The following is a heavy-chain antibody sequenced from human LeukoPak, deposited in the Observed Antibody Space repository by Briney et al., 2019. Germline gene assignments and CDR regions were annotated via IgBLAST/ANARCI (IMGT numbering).Heavy chain of an antibody. CDR1: GGPISSYY. CDR3: ARVVVRGVIRGYMDV. Sequence: SETLSLTCTVSGGPISSYYWSWIRQPPGKGLEWIGYIYYSGSTNYNPSLKSRVTISVDTSKNQFSLKLSSVTAADTAVYYCARVVVRGVIRGYMDVWGKGTTVTVSS. CDR2: IYYSGST. D-gene: IGHD3-10*01. V-gene: IGHV4-59*01. J-gene: IGHJ6*03.